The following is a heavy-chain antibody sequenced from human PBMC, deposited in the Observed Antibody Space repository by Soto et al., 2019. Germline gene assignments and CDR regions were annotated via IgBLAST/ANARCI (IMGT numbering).Heavy chain of an antibody. CDR2: ISPGSRYP. CDR3: VRGGGGGLFDP. J-gene: IGHJ5*02. D-gene: IGHD2-15*01. Sequence: GGSLRLSCAGSGFTFGDSYMSWIRQAPGKGLEWLSYISPGSRYPAYADSVKGRFTISRDNARRSLFLQMTSLTAGDTAMYYCVRGGGGGLFDPWGQGTMVTVSS. V-gene: IGHV3-11*06. CDR1: GFTFGDSY.